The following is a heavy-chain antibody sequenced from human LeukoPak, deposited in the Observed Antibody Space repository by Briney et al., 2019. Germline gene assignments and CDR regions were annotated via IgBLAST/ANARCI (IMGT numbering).Heavy chain of an antibody. D-gene: IGHD3-9*01. Sequence: SECLSPTRDVYGGSFAAYYTRWNSPPPKSGLEWNGEIHDSGSTNYNPSLKSRGTISVDTSKNQFSLKLSSVTTADTAVYYCARGSYNYDILTGYNPIARYFQHWGQGTLVTVSS. CDR1: GGSFAAYY. CDR2: IHDSGST. CDR3: ARGSYNYDILTGYNPIARYFQH. V-gene: IGHV4-34*01. J-gene: IGHJ1*01.